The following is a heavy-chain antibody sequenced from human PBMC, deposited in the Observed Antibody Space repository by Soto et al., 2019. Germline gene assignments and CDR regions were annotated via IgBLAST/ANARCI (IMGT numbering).Heavy chain of an antibody. V-gene: IGHV1-18*01. CDR2: ISAYNGNT. D-gene: IGHD3-9*01. CDR1: GYTFTSYA. Sequence: ASVKVSCKASGYTFTSYAISWVRQAPGQGLEWMGWISAYNGNTNYAQKLQGRVTMTTDTSTSTAYMELRSLRSDDTAVYYCARDFPYYEILTVLYTDNWYDPWGQGTLVTVSS. CDR3: ARDFPYYEILTVLYTDNWYDP. J-gene: IGHJ5*02.